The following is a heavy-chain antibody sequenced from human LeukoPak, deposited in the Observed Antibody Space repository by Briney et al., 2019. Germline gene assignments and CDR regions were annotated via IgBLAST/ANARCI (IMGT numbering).Heavy chain of an antibody. CDR1: GYTFTSYG. CDR2: ISAYNGNT. J-gene: IGHJ4*02. V-gene: IGHV1-18*01. Sequence: ASVTVSCKASGYTFTSYGISWVRQAPGQGLEWMGWISAYNGNTNYAQKLQGRVTMTTDTSTSTVYMELSSLRSEDTAVYYCARADPRDKYYFDYWGQGTLVIVSS. CDR3: ARADPRDKYYFDY. D-gene: IGHD3-10*01.